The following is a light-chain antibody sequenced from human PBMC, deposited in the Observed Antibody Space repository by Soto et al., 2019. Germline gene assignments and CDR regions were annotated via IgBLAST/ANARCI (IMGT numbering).Light chain of an antibody. J-gene: IGLJ1*01. V-gene: IGLV2-23*01. CDR1: SSDVGNYNL. CDR2: EGT. CDR3: CSYAGSSYV. Sequence: QSALTQPASVSGSPGQSITISCTGTSSDVGNYNLVSWYQHHPGKAPKLMIYEGTKRPSGVSNRFSGSKSGNTASLTISGLQAEDGADYYCCSYAGSSYVFGTGTKLTVL.